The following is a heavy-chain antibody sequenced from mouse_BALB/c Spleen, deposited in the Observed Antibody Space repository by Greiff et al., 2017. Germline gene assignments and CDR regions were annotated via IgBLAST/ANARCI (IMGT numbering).Heavy chain of an antibody. CDR2: IHPNSGNT. V-gene: IGHV1S130*01. D-gene: IGHD2-3*01. CDR1: GYTFTRTP. CDR3: AREGDGYYGRYFDY. J-gene: IGHJ2*01. Sequence: QVQLHQPGFVLVRPGASLKFPCKAPGYTFTRTPLHWAKQRPGQGLEWIGEIHPNSGNTNYNEKFKGKATLAVDTSSSTAYVDLSSLKSEDSAVYYCAREGDGYYGRYFDYWGQGTTRTVSS.